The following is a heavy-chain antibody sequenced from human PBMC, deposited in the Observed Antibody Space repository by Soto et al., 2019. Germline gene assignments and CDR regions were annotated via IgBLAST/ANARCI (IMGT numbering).Heavy chain of an antibody. CDR1: GFTFSSYS. Sequence: PGGSLRLSCAASGFTFSSYSMNWVRQAPGKGLEWVSSISSSSSYIYYADSVKGRFTISRDNAKNSLYLQMNSLRAEDTAVYYCARDDYYDSSGYWAPDAFDVWGQGTMVTV. D-gene: IGHD3-22*01. CDR3: ARDDYYDSSGYWAPDAFDV. CDR2: ISSSSSYI. J-gene: IGHJ3*01. V-gene: IGHV3-21*01.